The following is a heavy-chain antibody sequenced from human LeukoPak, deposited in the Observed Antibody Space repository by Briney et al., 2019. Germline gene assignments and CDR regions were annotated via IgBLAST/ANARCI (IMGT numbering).Heavy chain of an antibody. V-gene: IGHV4-38-2*02. CDR3: ARDGTYCSGGSCLLTFDY. D-gene: IGHD2-15*01. Sequence: PSETLSLTCTVSGYSMSSGYYWGWIRQPPGKGLEWIGSIYYSGSTYYNPSLKSRVTISVDTSKNQFSLKLSSVTAADTAVYYCARDGTYCSGGSCLLTFDYWGQGTLVTVSS. J-gene: IGHJ4*02. CDR2: IYYSGST. CDR1: GYSMSSGYY.